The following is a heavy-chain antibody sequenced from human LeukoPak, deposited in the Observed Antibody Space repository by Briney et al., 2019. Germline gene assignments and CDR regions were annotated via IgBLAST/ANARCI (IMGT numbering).Heavy chain of an antibody. J-gene: IGHJ5*02. CDR1: GFTFSSYA. CDR3: AKDRFIAAAGTDWFDP. V-gene: IGHV3-23*01. Sequence: SGGSLRLSCAASGFTFSSYAMSWVRQAPGKGLEWVSAISGSGGSTYYADSVKGRFTISRDNSKNTLYLQMNSLRAEDTAVYYCAKDRFIAAAGTDWFDPWGQGTLVTVSS. D-gene: IGHD6-13*01. CDR2: ISGSGGST.